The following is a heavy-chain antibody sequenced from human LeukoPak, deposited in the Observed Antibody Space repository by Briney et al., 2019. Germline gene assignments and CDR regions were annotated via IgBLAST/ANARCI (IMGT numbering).Heavy chain of an antibody. Sequence: ASVKVSCKASGYTFTGYYMHWVRQAPGQGLEWMGWINPNSGGTNYAQKFQGRVTMTRDTSISTAYMELSRVRSDDTAVYYCARDIGYSYGLGDYWGQGTLVTVSS. V-gene: IGHV1-2*02. CDR3: ARDIGYSYGLGDY. D-gene: IGHD5-18*01. CDR2: INPNSGGT. J-gene: IGHJ4*02. CDR1: GYTFTGYY.